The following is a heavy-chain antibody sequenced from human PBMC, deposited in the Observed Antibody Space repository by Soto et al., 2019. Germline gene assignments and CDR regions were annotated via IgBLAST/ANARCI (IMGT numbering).Heavy chain of an antibody. J-gene: IGHJ6*02. CDR3: ASCGYSYGYLSYYYGMDV. D-gene: IGHD5-18*01. CDR2: IHYSGST. CDR1: AGSISSSSYY. Sequence: SETLSLTCTVSAGSISSSSYYWGWIRQPPGKGLEWIGSIHYSGSTYYNPSLKSRVTISVDTSKNQFSLQLSSVTAADTAVYYCASCGYSYGYLSYYYGMDVWGQGTTVTVSS. V-gene: IGHV4-39*01.